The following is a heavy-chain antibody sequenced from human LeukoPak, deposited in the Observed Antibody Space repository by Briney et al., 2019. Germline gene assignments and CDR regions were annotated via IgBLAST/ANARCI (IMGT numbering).Heavy chain of an antibody. CDR1: GGSFSGYY. D-gene: IGHD3-10*01. CDR2: INHSGST. V-gene: IGHV4-34*01. Sequence: PSETLSLTCADYGGSFSGYYWSWIRQPPGKGLEWIGEINHSGSTNYNPSLKSRVTISVDTSKNQFSLKLSSVTAADTAVYYCARVGFGELLFGDWGQGTLVTVSS. J-gene: IGHJ4*02. CDR3: ARVGFGELLFGD.